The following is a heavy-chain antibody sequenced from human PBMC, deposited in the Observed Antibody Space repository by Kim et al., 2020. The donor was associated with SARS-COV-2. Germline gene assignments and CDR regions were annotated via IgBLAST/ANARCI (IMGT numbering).Heavy chain of an antibody. CDR3: ARRPIAVAGPFDY. D-gene: IGHD6-19*01. CDR2: IYSGDSDT. Sequence: ESLKISCKGSGYTFTSYWIGWVRQMPGKGLEWMGLIYSGDSDTRYSPSFQGQVTISVDKSISTAYLQWSSLKASDTAIYYCARRPIAVAGPFDYSGQGT. J-gene: IGHJ4*02. V-gene: IGHV5-51*01. CDR1: GYTFTSYW.